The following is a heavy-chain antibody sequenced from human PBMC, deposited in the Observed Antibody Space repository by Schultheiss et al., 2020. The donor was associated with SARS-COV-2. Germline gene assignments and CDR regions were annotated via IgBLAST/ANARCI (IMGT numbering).Heavy chain of an antibody. J-gene: IGHJ3*02. CDR3: ARQGVFGELLLDDAFDI. D-gene: IGHD3-10*02. V-gene: IGHV3-9*01. CDR2: ISWNSGSI. CDR1: GFTFDDYA. Sequence: GGSLRLSCAASGFTFDDYAMHWVRQAPGKGLEWVSGISWNSGSIGYADSVKGRFTISRDNAKNSLYLQMNSLRAEDTAVYYCARQGVFGELLLDDAFDIWGQGTMVTVSS.